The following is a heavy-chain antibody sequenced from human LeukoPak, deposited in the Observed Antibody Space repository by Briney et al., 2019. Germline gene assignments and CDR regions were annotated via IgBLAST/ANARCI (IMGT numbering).Heavy chain of an antibody. J-gene: IGHJ6*02. V-gene: IGHV3-21*01. CDR2: ISSSSSYI. Sequence: GSLRLSCAASGFTFSSYSMNWVRQAPGKGLEWVSSISSSSSYIYYADSVKGRFTISRDNAKNSLYLQMNSLRAEDTAVYYCARDRIVVVANYGMDVWGQGTTVTVSS. CDR3: ARDRIVVVANYGMDV. D-gene: IGHD2-15*01. CDR1: GFTFSSYS.